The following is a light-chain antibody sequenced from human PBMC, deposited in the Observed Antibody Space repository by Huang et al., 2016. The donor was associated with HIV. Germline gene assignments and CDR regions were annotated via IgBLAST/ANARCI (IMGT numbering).Light chain of an antibody. V-gene: IGKV3-11*01. Sequence: EIVLTQSPATLSLSPGERATLSCRASQGITNYVAWYQQKLGQAHRLVIYDASKRATGIPARFSGSGSGTDFSLTISRLEPEDFAVYYCHQRSSWPQTFGQGTKVEI. CDR2: DAS. CDR3: HQRSSWPQT. CDR1: QGITNY. J-gene: IGKJ2*01.